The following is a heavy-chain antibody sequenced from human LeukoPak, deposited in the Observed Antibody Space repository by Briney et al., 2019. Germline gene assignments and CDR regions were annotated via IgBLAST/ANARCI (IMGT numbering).Heavy chain of an antibody. Sequence: ASVKVSCKVSGYTLTELSMHWVRQAPGKGLEWMGGFDPEDGETIYAQKFQGRVTMTEDTSTDTAYMELSSLRSEDTAVYYCATDSSSNPLWFGESTSPLDPWGQGTLVTVSS. CDR1: GYTLTELS. V-gene: IGHV1-24*01. J-gene: IGHJ5*02. CDR3: ATDSSSNPLWFGESTSPLDP. D-gene: IGHD3-10*01. CDR2: FDPEDGET.